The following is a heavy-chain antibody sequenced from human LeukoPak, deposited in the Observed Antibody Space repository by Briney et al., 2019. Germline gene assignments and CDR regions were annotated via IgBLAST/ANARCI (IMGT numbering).Heavy chain of an antibody. V-gene: IGHV3-15*01. CDR2: IKSKTDGGTT. Sequence: GGSLRLSCAASGFTFSSYSMNWVRQAPGKGLEWVGRIKSKTDGGTTDYAAPVKGGFTISRDDSKNTLYLQMNSLKTEDTAVYYCTTLTYNWNYVEDYWGQGTLITVSS. CDR1: GFTFSSYS. J-gene: IGHJ4*02. D-gene: IGHD1-7*01. CDR3: TTLTYNWNYVEDY.